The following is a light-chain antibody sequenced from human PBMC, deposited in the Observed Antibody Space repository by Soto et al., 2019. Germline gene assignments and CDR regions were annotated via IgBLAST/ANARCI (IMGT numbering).Light chain of an antibody. V-gene: IGKV1-39*01. Sequence: DIQMTQSPSSLSASVGDRVTITCRASQSISSYLNWYQQKPGKAPMLLIYATSSLQSGVPSRFSGSGSGTDFTLTISSVQPEDFGTYYCQQSYSTPYTFGQGTTLPIK. CDR1: QSISSY. CDR2: ATS. CDR3: QQSYSTPYT. J-gene: IGKJ2*01.